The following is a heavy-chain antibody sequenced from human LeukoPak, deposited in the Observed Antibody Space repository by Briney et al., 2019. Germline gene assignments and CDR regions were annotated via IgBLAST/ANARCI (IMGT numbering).Heavy chain of an antibody. Sequence: SETLSLTCTASGGSIRSSYYYWGWIRQPPGKGLEWIGSIYDSGSTYYNPSLKSRVTISVDTSKNQFSLKLSSVTAADTAVYYCASSSNYVWGSSSWGQGTLVTVSS. D-gene: IGHD3-16*01. V-gene: IGHV4-39*07. CDR2: IYDSGST. J-gene: IGHJ5*02. CDR1: GGSIRSSYYY. CDR3: ASSSNYVWGSSS.